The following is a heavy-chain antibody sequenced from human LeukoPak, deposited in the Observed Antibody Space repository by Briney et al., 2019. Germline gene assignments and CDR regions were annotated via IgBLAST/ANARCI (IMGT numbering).Heavy chain of an antibody. D-gene: IGHD4-17*01. CDR2: MGVSGDNV. J-gene: IGHJ3*02. Sequence: GGSLRLSCAASGFTFSAYGVTWVRQAPGKGLEWVSSMGVSGDNVHYADSVKGRFAISRDNSKNTLYLQMNSLRAEDAAVYYCAKDPKGDYVGALDTWGQGTMVIVSS. V-gene: IGHV3-23*01. CDR1: GFTFSAYG. CDR3: AKDPKGDYVGALDT.